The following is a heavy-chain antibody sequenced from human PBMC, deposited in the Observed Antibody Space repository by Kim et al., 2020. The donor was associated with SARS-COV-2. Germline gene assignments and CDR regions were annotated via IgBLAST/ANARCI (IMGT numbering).Heavy chain of an antibody. D-gene: IGHD3-16*01. V-gene: IGHV3-21*01. Sequence: GGSLRLSCVASGFMFSAYRMDWVRQAPGKGPEWVSSISSYSNDIYYADSVKGRFTISRDNAKNSVFLQMNSLRPEDTAVYYCVTDGRASVCGSCGQGALVTVSS. CDR1: GFMFSAYR. CDR3: VTDGRASVCGS. CDR2: ISSYSNDI. J-gene: IGHJ5*02.